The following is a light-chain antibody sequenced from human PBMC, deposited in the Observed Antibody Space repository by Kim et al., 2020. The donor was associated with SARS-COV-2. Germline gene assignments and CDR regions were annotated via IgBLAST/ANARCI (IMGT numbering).Light chain of an antibody. CDR2: DVS. V-gene: IGLV2-11*01. CDR1: SSDVGGYNY. J-gene: IGLJ2*01. CDR3: CSYAGSYTLV. Sequence: GQSVTISCTGTSSDVGGYNYVSWYQQHPGKAPKLMIYDVSKRPSGVPDRFSGSKSSNTASLTVSGLQAEDEADYYCCSYAGSYTLVFGGGTQLTVL.